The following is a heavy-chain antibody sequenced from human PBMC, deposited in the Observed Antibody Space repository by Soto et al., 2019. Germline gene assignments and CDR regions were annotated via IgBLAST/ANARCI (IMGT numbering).Heavy chain of an antibody. D-gene: IGHD5-12*01. V-gene: IGHV1-2*04. CDR3: ARDVEMATITPYYYYYGMDG. CDR1: GYTFTGYY. CDR2: INPNSGGT. Sequence: ASVKVSCKASGYTFTGYYMHWVRQAPGQGLEWMGWINPNSGGTNYAQKFQGWVTMTRDTSISTAYMELSRLRSDDTAVYYCARDVEMATITPYYYYYGMDGWGQGTKVTVSS. J-gene: IGHJ6*02.